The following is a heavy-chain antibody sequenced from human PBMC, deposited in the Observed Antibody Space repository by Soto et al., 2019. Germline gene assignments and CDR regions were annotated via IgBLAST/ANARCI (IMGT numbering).Heavy chain of an antibody. V-gene: IGHV1-2*04. CDR2: MNPNSGST. J-gene: IGHJ6*02. CDR3: AREYCSSTSCYLGMDV. Sequence: ASVKVSCKASGYTFTSYDINWVRQATGQGLEWMGWMNPNSGSTNYAQKFQGWVTMTRDTSISTAYMELSRLRSDDTAVYYCAREYCSSTSCYLGMDVWGQGTTVTVSS. CDR1: GYTFTSYD. D-gene: IGHD2-2*01.